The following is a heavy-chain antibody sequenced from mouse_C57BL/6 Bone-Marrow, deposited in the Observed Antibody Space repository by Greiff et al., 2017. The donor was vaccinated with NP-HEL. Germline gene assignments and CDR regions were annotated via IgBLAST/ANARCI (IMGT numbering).Heavy chain of an antibody. Sequence: QVQLQQSGPGLVQPSQSLSITCTASGFSLTSYGVHWVRQSPGQGLEWLGVIWSGGSTDYNAAFISSLTIINDNSTCHAFFKMNSLQADDEAIDYCARTTDGYQRGDYWGQGTSVTVSS. CDR2: IWSGGST. CDR3: ARTTDGYQRGDY. J-gene: IGHJ4*01. V-gene: IGHV2-2*01. CDR1: GFSLTSYG. D-gene: IGHD2-3*01.